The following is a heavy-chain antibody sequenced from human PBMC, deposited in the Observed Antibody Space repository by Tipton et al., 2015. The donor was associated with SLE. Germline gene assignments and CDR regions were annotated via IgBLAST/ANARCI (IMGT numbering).Heavy chain of an antibody. D-gene: IGHD2-2*01. V-gene: IGHV4-38-2*02. CDR2: IYHSGST. CDR1: GYSISSGYY. J-gene: IGHJ6*02. Sequence: TLFLTCVVSGYSISSGYYWGWIRQPPGKGLEWIGSIYHSGSTYYNPSLKSRVTISVDTSKNELSLKLTSVTAADTAVYYCARDPNHQLLPTYYNYGMDVWGQGTTVTVSS. CDR3: ARDPNHQLLPTYYNYGMDV.